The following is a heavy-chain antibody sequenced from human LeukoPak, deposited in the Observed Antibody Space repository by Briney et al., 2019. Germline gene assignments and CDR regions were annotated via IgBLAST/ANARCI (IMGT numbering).Heavy chain of an antibody. Sequence: PSETLSLTCAVYGGSFSGYYWSWIRQPPGKGLEWIGEINHSGSTNYNPSLKSRVTISVDTSKNQFSLKLGSVTAADTAVYYCARRCSSTSYYGGSGSYYGMDVWGQGTTVTVSS. J-gene: IGHJ6*02. CDR3: ARRCSSTSYYGGSGSYYGMDV. CDR2: INHSGST. CDR1: GGSFSGYY. D-gene: IGHD2-2*01. V-gene: IGHV4-34*01.